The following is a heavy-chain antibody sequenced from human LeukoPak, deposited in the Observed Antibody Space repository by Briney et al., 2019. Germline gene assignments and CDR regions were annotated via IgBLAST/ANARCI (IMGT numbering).Heavy chain of an antibody. V-gene: IGHV1-18*01. CDR2: ISGYNGNT. Sequence: ASVKVSCKASGYPFTNYGTSWVRQAPGQGLEWMGWISGYNGNTNSAQKVQGRVTMTTDTSTSTAYMELRSLRSDDTAVYYCVRDRGEWIDQYYGMDVWGQRDHGHRLL. CDR3: VRDRGEWIDQYYGMDV. CDR1: GYPFTNYG. J-gene: IGHJ6*04. D-gene: IGHD3-10*01.